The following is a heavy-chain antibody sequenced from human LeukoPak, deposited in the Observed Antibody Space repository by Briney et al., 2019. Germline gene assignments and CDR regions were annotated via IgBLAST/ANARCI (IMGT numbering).Heavy chain of an antibody. J-gene: IGHJ4*02. V-gene: IGHV3-21*01. CDR3: AREMATITAVGLDY. Sequence: GGSLRLSCAASGFTFSSYSMNWVRQAPGKGLEWVSSISSSSSYIYYADSVKGRFTISRDNAKNSLYLQMNSLRAEDTAVYYCAREMATITAVGLDYWGQGTLVTVSS. CDR2: ISSSSSYI. D-gene: IGHD5-24*01. CDR1: GFTFSSYS.